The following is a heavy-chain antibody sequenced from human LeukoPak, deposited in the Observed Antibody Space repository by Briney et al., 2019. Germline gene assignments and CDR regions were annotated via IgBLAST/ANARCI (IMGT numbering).Heavy chain of an antibody. J-gene: IGHJ6*03. D-gene: IGHD1-7*01. CDR3: ARGITGTTYPHYYYYMDV. CDR2: IYTSGST. V-gene: IGHV4-4*07. CDR1: GGSISSYY. Sequence: SETLSLTCTVSGGSISSYYWSWIRQPAGKGLEWIGRIYTSGSTNYNPSLKSRVTTSVDTSKNQFSLKLSSVTAADTAVYYCARGITGTTYPHYYYYMDVWGKGTTVTVSS.